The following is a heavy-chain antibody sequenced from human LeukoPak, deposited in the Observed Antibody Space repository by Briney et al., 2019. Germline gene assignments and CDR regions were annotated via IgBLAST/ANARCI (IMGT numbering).Heavy chain of an antibody. CDR2: IYYSGST. CDR3: ARIPAYYDSSGYYTGWFDP. V-gene: IGHV4-59*01. D-gene: IGHD3-22*01. CDR1: GGSISSYY. J-gene: IGHJ5*02. Sequence: PSETLSLTCTVSGGSISSYYWSWIRQPPGKGLEWIGYIYYSGSTNYNPSLKSRVTISVDTSKNQFSLKLSSVTAADTAVYYCARIPAYYDSSGYYTGWFDPWGQGTLVTVSS.